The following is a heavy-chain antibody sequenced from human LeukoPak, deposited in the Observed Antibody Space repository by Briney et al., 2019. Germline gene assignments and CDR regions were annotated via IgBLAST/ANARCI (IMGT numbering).Heavy chain of an antibody. CDR2: INHSGST. Sequence: SETLSLTCAVYGGSFSGYYWSWIRQPPGKGLERIGEINHSGSTNYNPSLKSRVTISVDTSKNQFSLKLSSVTAADTAVYYCARLGGGVATVDYWGQGTLVTVSS. CDR1: GGSFSGYY. D-gene: IGHD5-12*01. J-gene: IGHJ4*02. V-gene: IGHV4-34*01. CDR3: ARLGGGVATVDY.